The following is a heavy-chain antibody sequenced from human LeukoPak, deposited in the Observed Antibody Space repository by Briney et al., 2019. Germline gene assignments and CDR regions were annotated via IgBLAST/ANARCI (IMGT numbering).Heavy chain of an antibody. CDR2: NYHSGST. CDR1: GGSISSGGYS. D-gene: IGHD4-4*01. V-gene: IGHV4-30-2*01. CDR3: ARESVSDKARDPDY. Sequence: SQTLSLTCAVSGGSISSGGYSWSWIRQPPGKGLEWIGYNYHSGSTYYNPSLKSRVTISVDRSKNQFSLKLSSVTAADTAVYYCARESVSDKARDPDYWGQGTLVTVSS. J-gene: IGHJ4*02.